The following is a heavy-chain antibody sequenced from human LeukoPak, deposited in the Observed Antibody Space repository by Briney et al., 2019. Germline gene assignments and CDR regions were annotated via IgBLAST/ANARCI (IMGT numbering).Heavy chain of an antibody. J-gene: IGHJ3*02. D-gene: IGHD2-2*01. CDR2: ISSNGGST. CDR1: GFTFSSYA. Sequence: GGSLRLSCSASGFTFSSYAMHWVRQAPGKGLEYVSAISSNGGSTYYADSVKGRFTISRDNSKNTLYLQMSSLRAEDTAVYYCVKDSDYCSSTSCYFSIHAFDIWGQGTMVTVSS. CDR3: VKDSDYCSSTSCYFSIHAFDI. V-gene: IGHV3-64D*06.